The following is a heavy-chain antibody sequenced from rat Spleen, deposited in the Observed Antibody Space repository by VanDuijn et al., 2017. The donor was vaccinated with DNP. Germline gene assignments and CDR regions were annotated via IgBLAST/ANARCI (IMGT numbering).Heavy chain of an antibody. CDR3: ARPMDYYSGGFAY. CDR2: IRFDGGST. V-gene: IGHV5-22*01. CDR1: GFTFSDYY. D-gene: IGHD1-1*01. Sequence: EVQVVESGGGLVQPGRSLKLSCAASGFTFSDYYMAWVRQAPTKGLEWVAYIRFDGGSTYYGDSVKGRFTISRENAKSTLFLQMNSLRSEDMATYYCARPMDYYSGGFAYWGQGVMVTVSS. J-gene: IGHJ2*01.